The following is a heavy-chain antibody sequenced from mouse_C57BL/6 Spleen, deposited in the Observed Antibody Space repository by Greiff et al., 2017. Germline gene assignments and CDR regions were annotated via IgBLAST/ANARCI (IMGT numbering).Heavy chain of an antibody. CDR2: IDPSDSYT. CDR1: GYTFTSYW. D-gene: IGHD2-12*01. CDR3: ARSRYDDRYFDV. J-gene: IGHJ1*03. Sequence: QVQLQQPGAELVKPGASVKLSCKASGYTFTSYWMQWVKQRPGQGLEWIGEIDPSDSYTNYNQKFKGKATLTVDTSSSTAYMQLSSLTSEDSAVYYCARSRYDDRYFDVWGTGTTVTVSS. V-gene: IGHV1-50*01.